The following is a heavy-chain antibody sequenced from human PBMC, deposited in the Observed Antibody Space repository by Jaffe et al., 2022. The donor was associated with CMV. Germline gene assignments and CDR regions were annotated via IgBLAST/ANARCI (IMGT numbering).Heavy chain of an antibody. V-gene: IGHV4-39*01. D-gene: IGHD3-10*01. CDR1: GGSVRSSSYY. CDR3: ASPGHDHASGSYYN. J-gene: IGHJ4*02. Sequence: QLQLQESGPGLVKPSETLSLTCTVSGGSVRSSSYYWGWIRQPPGKGLEWIGNIDFSGSTFYNPSFKGRVFISADKSKNQFSVNLRSVTAADTAVYYCASPGHDHASGSYYNWGQGTLVTVSS. CDR2: IDFSGST.